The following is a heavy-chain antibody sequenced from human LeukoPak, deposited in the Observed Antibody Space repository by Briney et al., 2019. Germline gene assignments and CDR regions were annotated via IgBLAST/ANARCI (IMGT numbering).Heavy chain of an antibody. Sequence: GASLRLSCAASALTFSSYGMQWVRPHPGQGLEWVLAVRSSDGATYYEASVTGRFTISRDNSKNTLYLQRTSPRAEDTAVYYCAKGGGGATYCFDCWGQGTLVTVSS. V-gene: IGHV3-23*01. CDR3: AKGGGGATYCFDC. CDR1: ALTFSSYG. J-gene: IGHJ4*02. CDR2: VRSSDGAT. D-gene: IGHD3-16*01.